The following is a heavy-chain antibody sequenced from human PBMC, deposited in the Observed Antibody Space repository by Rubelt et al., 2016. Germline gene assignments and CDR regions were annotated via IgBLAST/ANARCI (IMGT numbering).Heavy chain of an antibody. CDR2: IYYSGST. Sequence: QVQLQESGPGLVKPSETLSLVCTVSDGSISTYYWSWVRQPPGKGLEWIGYIYYSGSTDYNPSLKSRVTISVVTSKNQFSRNSSSVTAADTAVEYCATEYLYGSGPYYYYTMDVWGQGTTVTVSS. CDR3: ATEYLYGSGPYYYYTMDV. D-gene: IGHD3-10*01. J-gene: IGHJ6*02. V-gene: IGHV4-59*01. CDR1: DGSISTYY.